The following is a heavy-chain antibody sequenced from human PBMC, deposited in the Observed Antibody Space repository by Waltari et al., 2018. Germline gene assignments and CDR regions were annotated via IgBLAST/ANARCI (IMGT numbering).Heavy chain of an antibody. Sequence: EVQLVESGGGLVQPGGSLRLSCAASGFTFRSYDMSWVGQAPWKGLEWVSAISGSVGSTYYADSVKGRFTISRDNSKNTLYLQMNSLRAEDTAVYYCAKDRDRDYYDSSGYYDAFDIWGQGTMVTVSS. V-gene: IGHV3-23*04. CDR1: GFTFRSYD. D-gene: IGHD3-22*01. CDR3: AKDRDRDYYDSSGYYDAFDI. CDR2: ISGSVGST. J-gene: IGHJ3*02.